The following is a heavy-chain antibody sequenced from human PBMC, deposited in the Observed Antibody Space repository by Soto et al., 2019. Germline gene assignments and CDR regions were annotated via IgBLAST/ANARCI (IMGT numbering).Heavy chain of an antibody. V-gene: IGHV3-9*01. CDR3: GKASSSNSWSPIDY. J-gene: IGHJ4*02. CDR1: GFTFDDYV. D-gene: IGHD3-3*01. CDR2: ISWSTSSI. Sequence: GGSLRLSCVASGFTFDDYVMHWVRQIPGKGLQWVSGISWSTSSIGYGASLRGRFLISRDDANNSLYLQMNDLRPEDTALYYCGKASSSNSWSPIDYWGQGTMVTVSS.